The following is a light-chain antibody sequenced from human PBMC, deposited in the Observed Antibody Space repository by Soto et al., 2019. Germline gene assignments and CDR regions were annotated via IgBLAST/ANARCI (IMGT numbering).Light chain of an antibody. Sequence: QSALTQHASVSGSPGQSITISCTGTSSDVGSHNLVSWYQQHPGQAPKLMIYEVSKRPLGVSTRFSASKSGNTASLTISGLQAEDVADYYCCSYGGSRAVFGGGTQLTVL. CDR3: CSYGGSRAV. V-gene: IGLV2-23*02. J-gene: IGLJ7*01. CDR2: EVS. CDR1: SSDVGSHNL.